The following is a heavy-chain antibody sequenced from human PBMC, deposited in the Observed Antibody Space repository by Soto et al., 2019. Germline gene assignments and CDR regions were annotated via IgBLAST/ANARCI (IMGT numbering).Heavy chain of an antibody. V-gene: IGHV5-10-1*01. CDR3: ARPASGGSRDAFDV. Sequence: PGESLKISCKASGYNFTTFWLNWVRQTPGKGLEWLGRIDPTDSFTNYSPPFEGHVTISVDRSISTAYLQWNSLQASDTAIYYCARPASGGSRDAFDVWGQGTTVTVS. CDR2: IDPTDSFT. CDR1: GYNFTTFW. D-gene: IGHD2-15*01. J-gene: IGHJ3*01.